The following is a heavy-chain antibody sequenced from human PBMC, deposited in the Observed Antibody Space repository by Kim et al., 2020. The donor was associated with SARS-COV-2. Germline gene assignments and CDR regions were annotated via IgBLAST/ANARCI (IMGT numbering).Heavy chain of an antibody. CDR1: GGSFSGYY. CDR2: INHSGST. CDR3: ARKRQWLAPFDY. D-gene: IGHD6-19*01. J-gene: IGHJ4*02. Sequence: SETLSLTCAVYGGSFSGYYWSWIRQPPGKGLEWIGEINHSGSTNYNPSLKSRVTISVDTSKNQFSLKLSSVTAADTAVYYCARKRQWLAPFDYWGQGTLVTVSS. V-gene: IGHV4-34*01.